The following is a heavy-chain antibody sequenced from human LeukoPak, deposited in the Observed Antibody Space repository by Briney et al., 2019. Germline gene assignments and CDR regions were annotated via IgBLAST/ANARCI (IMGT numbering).Heavy chain of an antibody. CDR3: ARDADYYDSSGHGGAFDI. CDR2: ISSSSSYI. J-gene: IGHJ3*02. CDR1: GFTFSSYS. D-gene: IGHD3-22*01. Sequence: PGGSLRLSCAASGFTFSSYSMNWVRQAPGKGLEWVSSISSSSSYIYYADSVKGRFTISRDNAKNSLYLQMNSLRAEDTAVYYCARDADYYDSSGHGGAFDIWGQGTMVTVSS. V-gene: IGHV3-21*01.